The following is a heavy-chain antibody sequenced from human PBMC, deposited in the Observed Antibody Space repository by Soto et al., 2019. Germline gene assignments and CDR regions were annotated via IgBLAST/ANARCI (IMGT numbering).Heavy chain of an antibody. V-gene: IGHV4-31*03. Sequence: SETLSLTCTVSGGSISSGGYYWSWIRQHPGKGLEWIGYINHSGSTNYNPSLKSRVTISVDTSKNQFSLKLSSVTAADTAVYYCAREELGQGIAAAGKGNWFDPWGQGTLVTVSS. D-gene: IGHD6-13*01. CDR1: GGSISSGGYY. J-gene: IGHJ5*02. CDR2: INHSGST. CDR3: AREELGQGIAAAGKGNWFDP.